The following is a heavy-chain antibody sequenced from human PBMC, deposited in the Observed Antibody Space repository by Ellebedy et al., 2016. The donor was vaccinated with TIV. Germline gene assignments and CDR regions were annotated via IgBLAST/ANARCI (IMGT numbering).Heavy chain of an antibody. CDR3: ARSGEWIQPQAFDY. CDR2: IYYSGST. CDR1: GGSISSSRYY. Sequence: MPSETLSLTCTVSGGSISSSRYYWGWIRQPPGKGLEWIGSIYYSGSTYYNPSLKSRVTISVDTSKNQFSLKLSSVTAADTAVYYCARSGEWIQPQAFDYWGQGTLVTVSS. V-gene: IGHV4-39*07. D-gene: IGHD5-18*01. J-gene: IGHJ4*02.